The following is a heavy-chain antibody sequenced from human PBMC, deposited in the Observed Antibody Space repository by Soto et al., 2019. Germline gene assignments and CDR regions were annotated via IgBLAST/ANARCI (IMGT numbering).Heavy chain of an antibody. Sequence: PSETLSLTCTVSGGSISSYYWSWIRQPPGKGLEWIGYIYYSGSTNCNPSLKSRVTISVDTSKNQFSLKLSSVTAADTAVYYCARGYTSIRVWGQGTLVTVSS. J-gene: IGHJ4*02. V-gene: IGHV4-59*01. D-gene: IGHD1-1*01. CDR2: IYYSGST. CDR1: GGSISSYY. CDR3: ARGYTSIRV.